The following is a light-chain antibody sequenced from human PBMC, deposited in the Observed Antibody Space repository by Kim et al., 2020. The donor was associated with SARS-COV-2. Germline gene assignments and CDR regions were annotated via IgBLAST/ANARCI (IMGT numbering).Light chain of an antibody. CDR2: DAS. V-gene: IGKV1-5*01. CDR1: ESISSS. J-gene: IGKJ1*01. CDR3: HQYRSYPRT. Sequence: ASVGDIATITCRACESISSSLAWYQQKPGKAPNLLISDASRLQSGVPSRFSGSGSGTGFTLTVSSLQPDDFATYNCHQYRSYPRTFGQGTKVDIK.